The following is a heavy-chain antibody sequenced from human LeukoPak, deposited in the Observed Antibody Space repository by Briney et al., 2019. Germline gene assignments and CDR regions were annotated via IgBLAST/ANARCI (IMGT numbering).Heavy chain of an antibody. D-gene: IGHD3-3*01. Sequence: ASVKVSCKASGYTFTGYYMHWVRQAPGQGLEWMGWINPNSGGTNYAQKFQGRVTMTRDTSISTAYMELSRLRSNDTAVYYCARYPSFGVVVVKGMDVWGQGTTVTVSS. CDR1: GYTFTGYY. J-gene: IGHJ6*02. CDR2: INPNSGGT. CDR3: ARYPSFGVVVVKGMDV. V-gene: IGHV1-2*02.